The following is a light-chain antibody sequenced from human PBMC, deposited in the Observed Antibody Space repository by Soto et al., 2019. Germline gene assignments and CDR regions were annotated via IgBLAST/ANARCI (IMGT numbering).Light chain of an antibody. J-gene: IGLJ2*01. V-gene: IGLV2-8*01. CDR1: SSDVGGYNY. CDR3: SSYAGSNNLV. Sequence: QSALTQPPSASGSPGQSVTLSCTGTSSDVGGYNYVSWYQQHPGKAPKLMIYEVSKRPSGVPDRFSGSKSGNTASLTVSGLQAEDEADYYWSSYAGSNNLVFGGGTKLTVL. CDR2: EVS.